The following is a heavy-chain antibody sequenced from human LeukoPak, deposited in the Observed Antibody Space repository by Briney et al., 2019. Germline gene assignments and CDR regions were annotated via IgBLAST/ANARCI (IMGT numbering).Heavy chain of an antibody. CDR3: ATLYDSAGYYRTPNDS. D-gene: IGHD3-22*01. V-gene: IGHV3-23*01. Sequence: GGSLRLSCAASEFTLSSYAMSWVRQAPGKGLEWVSGISGSGGSTYYADSVKGRFTVFRDNSRHTLYLQMNSLGPEDTAVYYCATLYDSAGYYRTPNDSWGQGTLVTVSS. CDR2: ISGSGGST. CDR1: EFTLSSYA. J-gene: IGHJ4*02.